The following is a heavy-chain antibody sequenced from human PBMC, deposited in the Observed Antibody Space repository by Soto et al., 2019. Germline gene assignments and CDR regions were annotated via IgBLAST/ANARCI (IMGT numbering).Heavy chain of an antibody. CDR2: ISAYNGNT. J-gene: IGHJ6*02. V-gene: IGHV1-18*04. CDR3: ARDPSIAAPYYYYYGMDV. Sequence: ASVKVSCKASGYTFTSYGISWVRQAPGQGLEWMGWISAYNGNTNYAQKFQGRVTMTTDTSTSTAYMELRSLRSDDTAVYYCARDPSIAAPYYYYYGMDVWGQGTTVTVSS. CDR1: GYTFTSYG. D-gene: IGHD6-6*01.